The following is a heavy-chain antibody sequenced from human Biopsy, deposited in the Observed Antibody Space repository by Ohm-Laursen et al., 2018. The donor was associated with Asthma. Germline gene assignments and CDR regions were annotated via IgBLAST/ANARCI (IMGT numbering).Heavy chain of an antibody. D-gene: IGHD6-13*01. Sequence: SLRLSCAATGFTVTTHYMSWVRQAPGKGLEWVSVIYSGGSTYYADSVKGRFTISRDSSKNTLFLQMDSLRAEDTAVYYCARQPIADPGPTFSYSSGMDAWGQGTTVTVPS. CDR3: ARQPIADPGPTFSYSSGMDA. CDR2: IYSGGST. J-gene: IGHJ6*02. CDR1: GFTVTTHY. V-gene: IGHV3-53*01.